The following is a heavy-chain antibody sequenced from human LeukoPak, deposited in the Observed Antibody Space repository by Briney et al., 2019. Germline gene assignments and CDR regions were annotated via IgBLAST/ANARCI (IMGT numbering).Heavy chain of an antibody. J-gene: IGHJ4*02. Sequence: GGSLRLSCVASGFTFSSSWMTWVRQAPGMGLERVANIKADGTGKYYVDSVRGRFSISRDNAKNSLYLELNSLRAEDTGVYYCARDLVSPNTRWGQGTLVTVSS. CDR2: IKADGTGK. CDR1: GFTFSSSW. CDR3: ARDLVSPNTR. V-gene: IGHV3-7*01.